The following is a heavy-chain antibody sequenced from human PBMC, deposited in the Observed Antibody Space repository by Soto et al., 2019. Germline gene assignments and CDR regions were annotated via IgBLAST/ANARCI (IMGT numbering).Heavy chain of an antibody. CDR1: GGSISSGGYY. Sequence: TLSLTCTVSGGSISSGGYYWSWIRQHPGKGLEWIGYIYYSGSTYYNPSLKSRVTISVDTSKNQFSLKLSSVTAADTAVYYCGRRGSSWWYFDHWGQGALVTVSS. D-gene: IGHD2-2*01. J-gene: IGHJ4*02. CDR3: GRRGSSWWYFDH. V-gene: IGHV4-31*03. CDR2: IYYSGST.